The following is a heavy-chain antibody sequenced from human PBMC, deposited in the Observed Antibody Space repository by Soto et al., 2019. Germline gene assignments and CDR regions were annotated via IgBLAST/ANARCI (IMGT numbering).Heavy chain of an antibody. CDR2: ISGSGGST. CDR1: GFTFSSYA. Sequence: PGGSLRLSCAASGFTFSSYAMSWVRQAPGKGLEWVSAISGSGGSTYYADSVKGRFTISRDNSKNTLYLQMNSLRAEDTAVYYCAKEPRRGYSGYERPFDYWGQGTLVTVSS. CDR3: AKEPRRGYSGYERPFDY. J-gene: IGHJ4*02. V-gene: IGHV3-23*01. D-gene: IGHD5-12*01.